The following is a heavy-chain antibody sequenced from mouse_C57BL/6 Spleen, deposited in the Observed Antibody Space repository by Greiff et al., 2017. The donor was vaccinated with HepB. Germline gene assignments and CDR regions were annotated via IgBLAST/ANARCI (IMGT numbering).Heavy chain of an antibody. V-gene: IGHV5-4*03. J-gene: IGHJ3*01. CDR2: ISDGGSYT. CDR3: ARAYYSNYPFAY. D-gene: IGHD2-5*01. Sequence: EVMLVESGGGLVKPGGSLKLSCAASGFTFSSYAMSWVRQTPEKRLEWVATISDGGSYTYYPDNVKGRFTISRDNAKNTLYLQMSHLKSEDTAMYYCARAYYSNYPFAYWGQGTLVTVSA. CDR1: GFTFSSYA.